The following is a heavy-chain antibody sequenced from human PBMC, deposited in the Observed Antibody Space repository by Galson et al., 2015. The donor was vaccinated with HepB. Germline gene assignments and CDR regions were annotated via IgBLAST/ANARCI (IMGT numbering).Heavy chain of an antibody. J-gene: IGHJ4*02. V-gene: IGHV3-23*01. CDR1: GFTFSSYA. D-gene: IGHD2-2*01. CDR2: ISGSGGST. Sequence: SLRLSCAASGFTFSSYAMSWVRQAPGKGLEWVSAISGSGGSTYYADSVKGRFTISRDNSKNTLYLQMNSLRAEDTAVYYCAKRGDIVVVPAAMHFDYWGQGTLVTVSS. CDR3: AKRGDIVVVPAAMHFDY.